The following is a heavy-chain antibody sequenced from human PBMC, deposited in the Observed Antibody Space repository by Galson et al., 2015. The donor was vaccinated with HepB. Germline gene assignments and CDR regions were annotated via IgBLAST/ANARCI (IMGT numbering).Heavy chain of an antibody. V-gene: IGHV3-9*01. Sequence: PLRLASPAPAFTLAASVRHGSAQAPGEGLECVCGLRRNSGSIGYVDSVKGRFTISRDNAKTTLYLQMHSLRVEDTAFYYCAKSFSGSFNDGFDIWGQGTKVTVSS. CDR1: AFTLAASV. D-gene: IGHD1-26*01. CDR2: LRRNSGSI. J-gene: IGHJ3*02. CDR3: AKSFSGSFNDGFDI.